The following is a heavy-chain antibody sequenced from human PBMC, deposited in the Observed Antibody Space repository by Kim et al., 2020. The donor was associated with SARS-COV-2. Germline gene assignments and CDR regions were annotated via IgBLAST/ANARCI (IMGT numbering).Heavy chain of an antibody. J-gene: IGHJ6*01. CDR1: GGSFSGYY. V-gene: IGHV4-34*01. CDR2: INHSGST. D-gene: IGHD3-10*01. Sequence: SETLSLTCAVYGGSFSGYYWSWIRQPPGKGLEWIGEINHSGSTNYNPSLKSRVTISVDTSKNQFSLKLSSVTDADTAVYYCASRTYYYGSGSYRGRYGM. CDR3: ASRTYYYGSGSYRGRYGM.